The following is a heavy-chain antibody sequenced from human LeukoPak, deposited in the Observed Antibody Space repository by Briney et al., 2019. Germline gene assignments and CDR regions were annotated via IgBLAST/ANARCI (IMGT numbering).Heavy chain of an antibody. Sequence: GGTLRLSCAASGFTFSSYGMSWVRQAPGKGLEWVSAISGSGGSTYYADSVKGRFTISRDNSKNTLYLQMNSLRAEDTAVYYCAKAGGYCSSTSCLRRLDYYYYMDVWGKGTTVTISS. CDR3: AKAGGYCSSTSCLRRLDYYYYMDV. V-gene: IGHV3-23*01. CDR1: GFTFSSYG. CDR2: ISGSGGST. J-gene: IGHJ6*03. D-gene: IGHD2-2*01.